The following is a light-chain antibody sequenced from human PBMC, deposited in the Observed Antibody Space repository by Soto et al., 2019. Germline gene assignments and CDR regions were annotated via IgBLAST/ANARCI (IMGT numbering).Light chain of an antibody. Sequence: QSVLTQPPSVSGAPGQRVTISCTGSSSNIGAGYDVHWYQQLPGTAPKLLISGNSNRPSGVPDRFSGSKSGTSASLAITGLQAEDEADYYCQSYDSSLSGLVFGRGTQLTVL. V-gene: IGLV1-40*01. CDR3: QSYDSSLSGLV. J-gene: IGLJ2*01. CDR1: SSNIGAGYD. CDR2: GNS.